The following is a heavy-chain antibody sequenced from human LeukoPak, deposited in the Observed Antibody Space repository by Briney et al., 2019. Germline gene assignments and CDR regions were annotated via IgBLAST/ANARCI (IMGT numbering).Heavy chain of an antibody. Sequence: ASVKVSCKASGYPFTGYYMHWVRQAPGQGLAWMGQINPNNGDTNYAQRFRGRVTTTRDTSSSTAYMELIRLTSDDTAVYYCARERITAAEAFDIWGQGTMVTVSS. J-gene: IGHJ3*02. CDR2: INPNNGDT. V-gene: IGHV1-2*06. CDR3: ARERITAAEAFDI. D-gene: IGHD6-13*01. CDR1: GYPFTGYY.